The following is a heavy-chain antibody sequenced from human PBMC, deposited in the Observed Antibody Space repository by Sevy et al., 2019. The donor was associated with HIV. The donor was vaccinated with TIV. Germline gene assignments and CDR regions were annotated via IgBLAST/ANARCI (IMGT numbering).Heavy chain of an antibody. CDR1: GLRFSNYN. V-gene: IGHV3-21*01. CDR3: ASEKEQLLLRPYYGMDV. J-gene: IGHJ6*02. Sequence: GGYLRLSCAASGLRFSNYNMNWVRQAPGQGLEWVACISNSRSYIYYVDSVKGRFTISRDNAKNSLYLQMNSLRAEDMALYYCASEKEQLLLRPYYGMDVWGQGTMVTVSS. D-gene: IGHD2-15*01. CDR2: ISNSRSYI.